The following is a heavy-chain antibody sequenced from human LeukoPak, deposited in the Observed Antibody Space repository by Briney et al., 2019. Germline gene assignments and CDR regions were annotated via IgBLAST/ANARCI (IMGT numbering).Heavy chain of an antibody. Sequence: GGSLRLSCAASGFTFSSYSMNWVRQAPGKGLEWVSSISSSSSYIYYADSVKGRFTISRDNAKNSLYLQMNSLRAEDTAVYYCASGLPPTIDAFDIWGQGTMVTVSP. J-gene: IGHJ3*02. CDR3: ASGLPPTIDAFDI. CDR2: ISSSSSYI. V-gene: IGHV3-21*01. CDR1: GFTFSSYS. D-gene: IGHD1-1*01.